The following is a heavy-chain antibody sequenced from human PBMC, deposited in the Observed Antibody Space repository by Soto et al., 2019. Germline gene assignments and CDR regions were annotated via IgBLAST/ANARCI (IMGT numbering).Heavy chain of an antibody. CDR2: INHSGST. CDR3: ARGNSNSWGVNYYYYYYMDV. J-gene: IGHJ6*03. V-gene: IGHV4-34*01. Sequence: SETLSLTCAVYGGSFSGYYWSWIRQPPGKGLEWIGEINHSGSTNYNPSLKSRVTISVDTSKNQFSLKLSSVTAADTAVYYCARGNSNSWGVNYYYYYYMDVWGKGTTVTVSS. CDR1: GGSFSGYY. D-gene: IGHD6-6*01.